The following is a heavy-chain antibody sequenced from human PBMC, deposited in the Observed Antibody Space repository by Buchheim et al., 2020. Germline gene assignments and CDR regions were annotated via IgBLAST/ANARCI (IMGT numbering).Heavy chain of an antibody. D-gene: IGHD3-10*01. V-gene: IGHV3-23*01. CDR2: ISGSGGST. Sequence: EVQLLESGGGLVQPGGSLRLSCAASGFTFSSYAMSWVRQAPGKGLEWVSSISGSGGSTYYADSGKGRFTISRDNSKNTLYLQMNSRRAEDTAVYYCAKHDYYGSGSYYNIPHNWFDPWGQGTL. CDR1: GFTFSSYA. J-gene: IGHJ5*02. CDR3: AKHDYYGSGSYYNIPHNWFDP.